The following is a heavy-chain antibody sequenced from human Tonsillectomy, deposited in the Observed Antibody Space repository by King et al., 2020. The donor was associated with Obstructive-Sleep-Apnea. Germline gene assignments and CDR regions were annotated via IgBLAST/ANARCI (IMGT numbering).Heavy chain of an antibody. Sequence: VQLVESGGRVVQPGESLRLSCAASNFTFSSYGMHWVRQAPGKGLEWVAFVRYDGSNENYADSVKGRFTISRDNSKNTLYLQMSSLRVEDTAVYYCAKSSGVAAAGTYPFDYWGQGTLVTVSS. J-gene: IGHJ4*02. CDR2: VRYDGSNE. V-gene: IGHV3-30*02. D-gene: IGHD6-13*01. CDR3: AKSSGVAAAGTYPFDY. CDR1: NFTFSSYG.